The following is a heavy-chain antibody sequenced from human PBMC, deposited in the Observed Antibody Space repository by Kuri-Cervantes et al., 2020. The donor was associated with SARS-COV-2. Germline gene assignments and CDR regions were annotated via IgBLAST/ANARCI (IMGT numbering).Heavy chain of an antibody. CDR3: ARAGRWELISGRMAYFDY. CDR2: ISWNSGNI. Sequence: SLKISCAASGFAFGDYAMHWVRQAPGKGLEWVSVISWNSGNIGYADSVKGRFTISRDNSKNSLYLQMNSLRIEDTAVYYCARAGRWELISGRMAYFDYWGQGTLVTVSS. J-gene: IGHJ4*02. D-gene: IGHD1-26*01. V-gene: IGHV3-9*01. CDR1: GFAFGDYA.